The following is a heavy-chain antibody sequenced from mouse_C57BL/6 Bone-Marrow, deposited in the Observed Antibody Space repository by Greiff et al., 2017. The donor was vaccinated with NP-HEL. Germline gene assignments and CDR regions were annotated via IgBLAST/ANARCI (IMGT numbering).Heavy chain of an antibody. V-gene: IGHV5-9*01. J-gene: IGHJ2*01. D-gene: IGHD1-1*01. CDR2: ISGGGGNT. CDR3: ARQGATVVAYYFDY. CDR1: GFTFSSYT. Sequence: EVNVVESGGGLVKPGGSLKLSCAASGFTFSSYTMSWVRQTPAKRLEWVATISGGGGNTYYPDSVKGRFTISSDHDKNTLYLQMSSLRSEDTALYYCARQGATVVAYYFDYWGKGTTLTVSS.